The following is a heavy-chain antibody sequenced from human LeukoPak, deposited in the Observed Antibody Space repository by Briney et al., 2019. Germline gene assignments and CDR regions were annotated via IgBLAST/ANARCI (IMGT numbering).Heavy chain of an antibody. D-gene: IGHD6-13*01. J-gene: IGHJ4*02. Sequence: SETLSLTCAVSGGSISSYYWSWIRQPPGKGLEWIGYTHYSGSTDYNPSLKTRVTISVDTSKNQFSLKQSSVTAADTAVYYCARGAAGTVPFDYWGQGTLVTVSS. CDR3: ARGAAGTVPFDY. CDR2: THYSGST. CDR1: GGSISSYY. V-gene: IGHV4-59*08.